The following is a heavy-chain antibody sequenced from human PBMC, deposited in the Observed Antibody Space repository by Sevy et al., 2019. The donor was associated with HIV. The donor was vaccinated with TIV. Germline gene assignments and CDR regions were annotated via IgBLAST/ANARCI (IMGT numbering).Heavy chain of an antibody. CDR3: AGDTAARDYRNGFDV. V-gene: IGHV3-7*01. D-gene: IGHD6-6*01. CDR2: IKQDVSEK. J-gene: IGHJ6*02. CDR1: EFTFSRYW. Sequence: GGSLRLSCAASEFTFSRYWMNWVREVPGKGLEWVANIKQDVSEKNYVDSVKGRFTISRDNAKNSLFLQMNSLRADDTGLDYCAGDTAARDYRNGFDVWGQGTMVTVSS.